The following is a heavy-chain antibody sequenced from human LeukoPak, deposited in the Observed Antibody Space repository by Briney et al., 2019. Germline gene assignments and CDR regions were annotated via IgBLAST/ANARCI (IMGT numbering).Heavy chain of an antibody. CDR1: GFTVSSNY. J-gene: IGHJ6*03. CDR2: IYRGGST. CDR3: ARDRTGQQLISRKEYYYMEV. Sequence: PGGSLRLSCAASGFTVSSNYMSWVRQAPGKGLEWVSIIYRGGSTYYAESVKGRFTISRDNSKNTLYLQMNSLRAEDTAVYYCARDRTGQQLISRKEYYYMEVWGKGATVTISS. D-gene: IGHD4-11*01. V-gene: IGHV3-66*01.